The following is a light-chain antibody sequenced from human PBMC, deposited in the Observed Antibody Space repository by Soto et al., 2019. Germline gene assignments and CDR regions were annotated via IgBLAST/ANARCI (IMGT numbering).Light chain of an antibody. CDR1: QSVSSSY. CDR3: QQYGSSPWT. CDR2: AAS. J-gene: IGKJ1*01. Sequence: EIVLTQSPGTLSLSPGERATLSCRASQSVSSSYLVWHQQKPGQAPRLLIYAASRRATGIPDRVSGSGSGTDCTLTSSRLEPEDFAVYYCQQYGSSPWTVGQGTKVDIK. V-gene: IGKV3-20*01.